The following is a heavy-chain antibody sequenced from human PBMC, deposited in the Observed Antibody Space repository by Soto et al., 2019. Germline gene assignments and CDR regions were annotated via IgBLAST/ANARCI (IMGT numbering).Heavy chain of an antibody. J-gene: IGHJ4*02. CDR1: GFTFSSYG. V-gene: IGHV3-33*01. Sequence: GGSLRLSCAASGFTFSSYGMHWVRQAPGKGLEWVAVIWYDGSNKYYADSVKGRFTISRDNSKNTLYLQMNSLRAEDTAVYYCARDRVGIAARYILDYWGQGTLVTVSS. CDR3: ARDRVGIAARYILDY. D-gene: IGHD6-6*01. CDR2: IWYDGSNK.